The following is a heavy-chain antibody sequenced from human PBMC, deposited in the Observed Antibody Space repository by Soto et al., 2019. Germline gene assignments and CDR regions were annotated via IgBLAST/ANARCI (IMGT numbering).Heavy chain of an antibody. Sequence: GGSLRLSCTASGFTFGDYAMSWFRQAPGKGLEWVGFIRSKAYGGTTEYAASVKGRFTISRDDSKSIAYLQMNSLKTEDPAVYYCTREEENCSSTSCPEYYYYMDVWGKGTTVTVSS. CDR3: TREEENCSSTSCPEYYYYMDV. CDR1: GFTFGDYA. V-gene: IGHV3-49*03. D-gene: IGHD2-2*01. CDR2: IRSKAYGGTT. J-gene: IGHJ6*03.